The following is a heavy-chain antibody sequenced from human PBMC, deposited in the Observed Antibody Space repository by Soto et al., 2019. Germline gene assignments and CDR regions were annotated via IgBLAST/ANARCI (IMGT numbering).Heavy chain of an antibody. CDR3: AREPYGDYYWFDP. D-gene: IGHD4-17*01. CDR1: GGSVSSGSYY. J-gene: IGHJ5*02. CDR2: IYYSGST. V-gene: IGHV4-61*01. Sequence: QVQLQESGPGLVKPSETLSLTCTVSGGSVSSGSYYWSWIRQPPGKGLEWIGYIYYSGSTNYNPSLKSRVTISVDTSKNQFSLKLSSVTAADTAVYYCAREPYGDYYWFDPWGQGTLVTVSS.